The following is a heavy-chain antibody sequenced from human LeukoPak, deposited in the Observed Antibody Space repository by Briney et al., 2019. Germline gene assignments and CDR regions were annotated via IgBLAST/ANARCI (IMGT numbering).Heavy chain of an antibody. CDR1: GYTFTSYG. D-gene: IGHD6-19*01. CDR3: ARQLSSGWYRGIDY. V-gene: IGHV1-18*01. Sequence: ASVKVSCKASGYTFTSYGISWVRQAPGQGLEWMGWTSAYNGNTNYAQKLQGRVTMTTDTSTSTAYMELRRLRSADTAVYYCARQLSSGWYRGIDYWGQGTLVTVSS. J-gene: IGHJ4*02. CDR2: TSAYNGNT.